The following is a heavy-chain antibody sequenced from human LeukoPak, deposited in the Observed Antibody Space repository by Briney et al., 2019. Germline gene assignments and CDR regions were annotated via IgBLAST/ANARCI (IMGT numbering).Heavy chain of an antibody. V-gene: IGHV1-69*05. Sequence: SVKVSCKASGYTFTSYDINWVRQAPGQGLEWMGGIIPIFGTANYAQKFQGRVTVTRDTSTSTVHMELSGLRSEDTAVYYCARDQEAFDYWGQGTLVTVSS. J-gene: IGHJ4*02. CDR3: ARDQEAFDY. CDR1: GYTFTSYD. CDR2: IIPIFGTA.